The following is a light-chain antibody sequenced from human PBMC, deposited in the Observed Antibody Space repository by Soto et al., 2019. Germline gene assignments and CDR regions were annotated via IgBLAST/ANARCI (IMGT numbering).Light chain of an antibody. CDR1: QTISKY. J-gene: IGKJ1*01. Sequence: IQMTQSPSSLSASVGDRGTITGRASQTISKYLNWYQHKPGKGPKLLIYGASTLQSGVPSRFSGSGSGTDFTLTISSLQPEDVATYYCQQSNSIPPWTFGQGTKVDIK. CDR3: QQSNSIPPWT. CDR2: GAS. V-gene: IGKV1-39*01.